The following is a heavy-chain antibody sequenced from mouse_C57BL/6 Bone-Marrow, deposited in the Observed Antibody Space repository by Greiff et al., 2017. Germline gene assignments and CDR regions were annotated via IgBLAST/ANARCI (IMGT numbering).Heavy chain of an antibody. Sequence: DVQLVESGGDLVKPGGSLKLSCAASGFTFSSYGMSWVRQTPDKRLEWVATISSGGSYTYYPDSVKGRFTISRDNAKNTLYLQMSSLKSEDTAMYYCARQGSSAWFAYWGQGTLVTVSA. D-gene: IGHD1-1*01. J-gene: IGHJ3*01. CDR1: GFTFSSYG. CDR2: ISSGGSYT. V-gene: IGHV5-6*01. CDR3: ARQGSSAWFAY.